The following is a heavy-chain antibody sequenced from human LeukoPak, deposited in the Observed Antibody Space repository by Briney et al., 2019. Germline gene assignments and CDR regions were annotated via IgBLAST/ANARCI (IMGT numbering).Heavy chain of an antibody. V-gene: IGHV3-21*01. J-gene: IGHJ4*02. D-gene: IGHD1-26*01. Sequence: GGSLRLSCAAPVFTFSIYSMNWVRQAPGKGLEWVQSISSSSSYIYYADSVKGRFTISRDNAKNSLYLQMNSLRDEDTAVYYCARALDRVGATSYFDYWGQGTLVTVSS. CDR1: VFTFSIYS. CDR2: ISSSSSYI. CDR3: ARALDRVGATSYFDY.